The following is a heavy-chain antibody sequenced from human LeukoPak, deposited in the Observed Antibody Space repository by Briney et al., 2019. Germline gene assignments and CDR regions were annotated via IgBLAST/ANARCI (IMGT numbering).Heavy chain of an antibody. D-gene: IGHD5-18*01. CDR3: ARDRDSYGYSRFPLYYYYYGMDV. CDR1: GFTFSSYA. J-gene: IGHJ6*02. Sequence: GGSLRLSCAASGFTFSSYAMHWVRQAPGKGLEYVSAISSNGGSTYYANSVKGRFTISRDSSKNTLYLQMGSLRAEDMAVYYCARDRDSYGYSRFPLYYYYYGMDVWGQGTTVTVSS. CDR2: ISSNGGST. V-gene: IGHV3-64*01.